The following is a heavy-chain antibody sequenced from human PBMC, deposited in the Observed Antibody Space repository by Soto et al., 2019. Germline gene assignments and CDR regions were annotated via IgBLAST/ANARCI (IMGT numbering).Heavy chain of an antibody. V-gene: IGHV4-39*01. D-gene: IGHD1-1*01. CDR1: GGSVSSSSYY. CDR3: ARLEELATISYYFDY. Sequence: SETLSLTCTVSGGSVSSSSYYWGWVRQPPGKGLEWIGSVYYSGSTYYNPSLESRVTISVDKSKNQFSLKLMSLSAADTAVYYCARLEELATISYYFDYWGQGALVTVSS. CDR2: VYYSGST. J-gene: IGHJ4*02.